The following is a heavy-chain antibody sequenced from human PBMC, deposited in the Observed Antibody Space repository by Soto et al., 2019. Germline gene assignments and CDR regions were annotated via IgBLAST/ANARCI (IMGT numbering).Heavy chain of an antibody. V-gene: IGHV3-48*03. Sequence: GGSLILSCVASGFSFSSYEMNWVRQAPGKGLEWVSFISSSGTTIYYADSVKGRFTISRDNAKNSLYLQMNSLRAEDTAVYYCVYGYYFDYWGQGTLVTVSS. CDR1: GFSFSSYE. D-gene: IGHD3-10*01. J-gene: IGHJ4*02. CDR2: ISSSGTTI. CDR3: VYGYYFDY.